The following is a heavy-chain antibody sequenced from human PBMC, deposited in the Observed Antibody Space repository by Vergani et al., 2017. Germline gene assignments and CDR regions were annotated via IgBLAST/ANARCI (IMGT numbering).Heavy chain of an antibody. CDR3: ARGPIAVAAHYWYFDL. CDR2: INPGDSDT. CDR1: ESSFISNE. V-gene: IGHV5-51*03. Sequence: EVMLVQSGAEVKKPGESLKISCKYSESSFISNEIAWVRQMSGKGLQWMGNINPGDSDTRYSPSFQGQVTISADKSISTAYLQWSSLKASDTAVYYCARGPIAVAAHYWYFDLWGRGTLVTVSS. D-gene: IGHD6-19*01. J-gene: IGHJ2*01.